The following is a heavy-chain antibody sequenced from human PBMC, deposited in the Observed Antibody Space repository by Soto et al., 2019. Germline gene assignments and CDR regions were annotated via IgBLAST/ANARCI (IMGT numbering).Heavy chain of an antibody. CDR3: ATQEAPDYYYYYGMDV. V-gene: IGHV1-2*02. J-gene: IGHJ6*02. CDR2: INPNSGGT. Sequence: ASVKVSCKASGYTFTGYYMHWVRQAPGQGLEWMGWINPNSGGTNYAQKFQGRVTMTRDTSISTAYMELSRLRSDDTAVYYCATQEAPDYYYYYGMDVLGQGTTVTVSS. CDR1: GYTFTGYY.